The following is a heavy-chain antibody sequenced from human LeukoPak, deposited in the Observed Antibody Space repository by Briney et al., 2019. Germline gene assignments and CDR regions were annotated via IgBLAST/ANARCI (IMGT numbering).Heavy chain of an antibody. CDR3: ARAGPYCSGGSCYYTVYYYYYMDV. CDR2: INPNSGGT. J-gene: IGHJ6*03. Sequence: ASVKVSCKASGYTFTGYYMHWVRQAPGQGLEWMGWINPNSGGTNYAQKFQGRVTMTRDTSISTAYMELSRLRSDDTAVYYCARAGPYCSGGSCYYTVYYYYYMDVWGKGTTVTVSS. CDR1: GYTFTGYY. D-gene: IGHD2-15*01. V-gene: IGHV1-2*02.